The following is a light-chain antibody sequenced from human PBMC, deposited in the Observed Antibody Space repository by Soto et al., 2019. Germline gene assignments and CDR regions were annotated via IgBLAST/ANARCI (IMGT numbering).Light chain of an antibody. CDR2: AAS. CDR1: RAIHTH. CDR3: QTYDKAPWT. J-gene: IGKJ1*01. Sequence: GDRVTITCRPSRAIHTHLAWYQHKPGNAPKLLIYAASTLQSRVPSRFSASGTGTDFILTISVLQSEDVGAYFCQTYDKAPWTFGPGTRV. V-gene: IGKV1-27*01.